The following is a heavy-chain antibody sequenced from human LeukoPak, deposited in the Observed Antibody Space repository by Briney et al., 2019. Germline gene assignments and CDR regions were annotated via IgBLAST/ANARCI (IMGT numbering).Heavy chain of an antibody. D-gene: IGHD2-2*01. Sequence: PGRSLRLSCAASGFTFSSYGMHWVRQAPGKGLEWVAVIGYDGSNKYYADSVKGRFTISRDNSKNTLYLQMNSLRAEDTAVYYCARGAYCSSTSCYPYYYYGMDVWGKGTTVTVSS. CDR3: ARGAYCSSTSCYPYYYYGMDV. V-gene: IGHV3-33*01. CDR1: GFTFSSYG. CDR2: IGYDGSNK. J-gene: IGHJ6*04.